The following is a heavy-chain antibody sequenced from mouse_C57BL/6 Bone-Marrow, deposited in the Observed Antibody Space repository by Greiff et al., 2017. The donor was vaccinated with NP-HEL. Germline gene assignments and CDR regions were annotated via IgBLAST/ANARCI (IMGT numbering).Heavy chain of an antibody. D-gene: IGHD2-2*01. CDR1: GYTFTSYW. CDR2: IDPSDSYT. CDR3: AAGAYGYDDAMDY. Sequence: QVQLQQPGAELVRPGTSVKLSCKASGYTFTSYWMHWVKQRPGQGLEWIGVIDPSDSYTNYNQKFKGKATLTVDTSSSTAYMQLSSLTSEDSAVYYCAAGAYGYDDAMDYWGQGTSVTVSS. V-gene: IGHV1-59*01. J-gene: IGHJ4*01.